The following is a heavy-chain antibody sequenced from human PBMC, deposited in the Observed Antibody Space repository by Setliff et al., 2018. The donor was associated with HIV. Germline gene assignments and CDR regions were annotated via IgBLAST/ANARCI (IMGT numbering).Heavy chain of an antibody. V-gene: IGHV3-21*01. Sequence: GGSLRLSCAASGFTFSSYSMNWVRQAPGKGLEWVSSISSSSSYIYYADPVKGRFTISRDNAKNSLYLQMNSLRAEDTAVYYCARFPPGGYPYYFDYWGQGTLVTVSS. J-gene: IGHJ4*02. D-gene: IGHD3-22*01. CDR3: ARFPPGGYPYYFDY. CDR1: GFTFSSYS. CDR2: ISSSSSYI.